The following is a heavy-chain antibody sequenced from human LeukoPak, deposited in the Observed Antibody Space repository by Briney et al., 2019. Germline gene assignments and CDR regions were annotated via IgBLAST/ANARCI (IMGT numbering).Heavy chain of an antibody. CDR2: ISVSGGST. CDR1: GLTFSSYA. CDR3: AKYFYSNYYYGMDV. J-gene: IGHJ6*01. Sequence: GGSLRLSCAVSGLTFSSYAMTWVRQAPGKGLEWVSTISVSGGSTYYADSVKGRFTISRDNSKNTLYLQMNSLRAEDTAIYYCAKYFYSNYYYGMDVWGQGTTVTVSS. V-gene: IGHV3-23*01. D-gene: IGHD4-11*01.